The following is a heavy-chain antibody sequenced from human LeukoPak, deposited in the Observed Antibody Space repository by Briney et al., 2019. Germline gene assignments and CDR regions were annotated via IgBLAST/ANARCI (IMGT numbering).Heavy chain of an antibody. J-gene: IGHJ4*02. D-gene: IGHD3-22*01. CDR3: AKGAYYYDSSGYLGNYYFDY. Sequence: HPGRSLRLSCAASGFTFDDYAMHWVRRAPGKGLEWVSGISWNSGSIGYADSVKGRFTISRDNAKNSLYLQMNSLRAEDAALYYCAKGAYYYDSSGYLGNYYFDYWGQGTLVTVSS. CDR1: GFTFDDYA. V-gene: IGHV3-9*01. CDR2: ISWNSGSI.